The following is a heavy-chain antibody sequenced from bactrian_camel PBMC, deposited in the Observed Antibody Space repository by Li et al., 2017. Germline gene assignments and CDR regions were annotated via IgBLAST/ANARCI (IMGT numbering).Heavy chain of an antibody. J-gene: IGHJ4*01. Sequence: HVQLVESGGGSVQAGGSQRLSCAASGYDGTMYCVAWFRQVPGKQREGVATIYTGDSTPYYHFSVSGRFTISRDNAKNSVYLQMHSLKLEDTAMYYCAADFGPYCCGSYFARRANFEGQGTQVTVS. V-gene: IGHV3S54*01. CDR1: GYDGTMYC. D-gene: IGHD2*01. CDR2: IYTGDSTP.